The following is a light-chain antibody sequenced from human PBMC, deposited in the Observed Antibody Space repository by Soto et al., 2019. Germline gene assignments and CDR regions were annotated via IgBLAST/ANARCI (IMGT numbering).Light chain of an antibody. CDR3: QQYNSYTFT. CDR1: QSISSW. Sequence: DIQMTQSPSTLSASVGDRVTITCRASQSISSWLAWYQQKPGKAPKLLIYKASSLESGVPSRFSGSGSGTEFTLNISSLQPDDFAPYYCQQYNSYTFTFGPGTKVDIK. CDR2: KAS. V-gene: IGKV1-5*03. J-gene: IGKJ3*01.